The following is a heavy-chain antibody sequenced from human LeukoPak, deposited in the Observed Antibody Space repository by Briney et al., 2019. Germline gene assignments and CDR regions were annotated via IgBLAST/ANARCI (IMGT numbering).Heavy chain of an antibody. D-gene: IGHD1-26*01. Sequence: PSETLSLTCTVSGNSISSGDKYWSWIRQPAGKGLEWIGRIYTSGSTNYNPSLKSRVTISGDTSKNQFSLRLSSVTAADTAVYYCARTLSRWDPFDYWGQGTLVTVSS. CDR3: ARTLSRWDPFDY. CDR2: IYTSGST. CDR1: GNSISSGDKY. V-gene: IGHV4-61*02. J-gene: IGHJ4*02.